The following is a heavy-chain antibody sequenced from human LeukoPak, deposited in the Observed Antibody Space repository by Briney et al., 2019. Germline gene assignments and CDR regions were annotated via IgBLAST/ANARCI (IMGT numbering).Heavy chain of an antibody. CDR1: GGSISSYY. CDR2: IYYSGST. D-gene: IGHD6-13*01. CDR3: ARQGGIAAAATNFDD. J-gene: IGHJ4*02. Sequence: SETLSLTCTVSGGSISSYYRSWIRQPPGKGLEWIGYIYYSGSTNYNPSLKSRVTISVDTSKNKFSLKLTSVTAADTAVYYCARQGGIAAAATNFDDWGQGTLVTVSS. V-gene: IGHV4-59*08.